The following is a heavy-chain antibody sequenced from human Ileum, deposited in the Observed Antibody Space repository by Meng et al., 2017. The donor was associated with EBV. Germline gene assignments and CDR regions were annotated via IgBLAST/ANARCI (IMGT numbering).Heavy chain of an antibody. CDR3: SNLPYTY. J-gene: IGHJ4*02. CDR2: ITASGGTS. Sequence: VCLLGSGGGLVQPAGFLRLSCAASGFNFNIYAINWVRQAPGRGLEWVSGITASGGTSYYADSVKGRFSISRDNSANTVYLQMNSLRAEDTAVYFCSNLPYTYWGQGTLVTVSS. V-gene: IGHV3-23*01. D-gene: IGHD2-2*01. CDR1: GFNFNIYA.